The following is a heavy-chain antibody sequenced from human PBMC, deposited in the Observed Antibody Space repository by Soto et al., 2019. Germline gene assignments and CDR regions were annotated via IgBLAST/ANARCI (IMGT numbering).Heavy chain of an antibody. CDR3: GKDVGDYVPYYYGVDV. V-gene: IGHV3-30*18. D-gene: IGHD1-26*01. CDR1: GFTFKTHA. J-gene: IGHJ6*02. Sequence: QVQLVESGGGVVQPGTSLRLSCAASGFTFKTHAMHWVRQAPGKGLEWMAGIAYDGNEKFYADSVKGRFTISRDNSKNALYLQINTLRKEDTAVYYCGKDVGDYVPYYYGVDVWGQGTTVTVSS. CDR2: IAYDGNEK.